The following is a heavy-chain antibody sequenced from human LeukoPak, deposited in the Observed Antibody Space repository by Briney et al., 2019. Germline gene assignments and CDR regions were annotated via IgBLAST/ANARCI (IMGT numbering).Heavy chain of an antibody. V-gene: IGHV1-18*01. CDR1: GYTFTSYG. CDR3: ARERHAKYYYGSGSYYFDY. J-gene: IGHJ4*02. D-gene: IGHD3-10*01. CDR2: ISAYNGNT. Sequence: ASVKVSCKASGYTFTSYGISWVRQAPGQGLEWMGWISAYNGNTNYAQKLQGRVTMTTDTSTSTAYMELRSLRSDDTAVYYCARERHAKYYYGSGSYYFDYWGQGTLVTVSS.